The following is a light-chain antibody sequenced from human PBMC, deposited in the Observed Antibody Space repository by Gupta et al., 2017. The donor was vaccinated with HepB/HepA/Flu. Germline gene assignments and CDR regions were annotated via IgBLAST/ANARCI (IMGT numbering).Light chain of an antibody. CDR2: WGY. J-gene: IGKJ3*01. Sequence: DIVMTQSPLALPVTPGEPASISCKCSQSLLHSNGRNYLNWYLQRPGQSPQLLIYWGYNRASGVPDRFSGSGSGTDFTLKISRVETEDVGVYYCMQALQTPRTFGPGTKVDIK. CDR3: MQALQTPRT. V-gene: IGKV2-28*01. CDR1: QSLLHSNGRNY.